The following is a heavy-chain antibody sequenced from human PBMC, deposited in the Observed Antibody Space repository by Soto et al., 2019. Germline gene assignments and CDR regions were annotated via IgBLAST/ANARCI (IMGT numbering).Heavy chain of an antibody. CDR1: GFTFGDYV. Sequence: EVQLVESGGDLVQPGRSLRLSCTTSGFTFGDYVMSWFRQAPGKGLEWIGYIRSNTYGGTTEYAASVKGRFTISRDDSKRVAHLQMNSLETEDTAVYFCARRKYLDYWGQGTLVTVSS. J-gene: IGHJ4*02. CDR3: ARRKYLDY. V-gene: IGHV3-49*03. CDR2: IRSNTYGGTT. D-gene: IGHD6-6*01.